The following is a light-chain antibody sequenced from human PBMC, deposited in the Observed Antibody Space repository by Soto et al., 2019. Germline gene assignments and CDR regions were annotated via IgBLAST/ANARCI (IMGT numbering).Light chain of an antibody. CDR2: EVT. Sequence: SALTQPPSASGSPGQSVTISCTGTSSDVGGYNYVSWYQQHPGKAPKLMIYEVTKRPSGVPDRFSGSKSGNTASLTVSGLQAEDEADYYCSSYAGNNKFVFGTGTKVTVL. CDR3: SSYAGNNKFV. CDR1: SSDVGGYNY. J-gene: IGLJ1*01. V-gene: IGLV2-8*01.